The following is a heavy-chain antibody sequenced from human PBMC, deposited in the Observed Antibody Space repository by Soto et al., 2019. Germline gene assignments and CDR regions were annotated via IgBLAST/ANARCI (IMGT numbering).Heavy chain of an antibody. CDR3: TYTYYDFWSGYYQAVDY. CDR2: IKSKTDGGTT. Sequence: GGSLRLSCAASGFTFSNAWMSWVRQAPGKGLEWVGRIKSKTDGGTTDYAAPVKGRFTISRDDSKNTLYLQMNSPKTEDTAVYYCTYTYYDFWSGYYQAVDYWGQGTLVTVSS. D-gene: IGHD3-3*01. J-gene: IGHJ4*02. CDR1: GFTFSNAW. V-gene: IGHV3-15*01.